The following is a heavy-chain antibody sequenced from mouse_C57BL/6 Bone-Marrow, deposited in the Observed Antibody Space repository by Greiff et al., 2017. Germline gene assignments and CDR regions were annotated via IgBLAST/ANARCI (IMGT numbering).Heavy chain of an antibody. CDR3: ARRRDNYHYAMDY. D-gene: IGHD1-3*01. V-gene: IGHV1-64*01. CDR1: GYTFTSYW. CDR2: IHPNSGST. Sequence: VQLQQPGAELVKPGASVKLSCKASGYTFTSYWMHWVKQRPGQGLEWIGMIHPNSGSTNYNEKFKSKATLTVDKSSSTAYMQLSSLTSEDSAVYYCARRRDNYHYAMDYWGQGTSVTVSS. J-gene: IGHJ4*01.